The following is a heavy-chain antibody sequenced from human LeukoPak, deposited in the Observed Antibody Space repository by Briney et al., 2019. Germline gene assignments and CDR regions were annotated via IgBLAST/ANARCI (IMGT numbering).Heavy chain of an antibody. CDR1: GFTFSTYA. J-gene: IGHJ4*02. CDR3: AKALEQETVIALDS. V-gene: IGHV3-23*01. D-gene: IGHD6-13*01. Sequence: GGSLRLSCAASGFTFSTYAMSWVRQAPGKGLEWVSAISGSGGSTYYADSVKGRFSISRDNSKNTLYPQMNSLRAEDTSIYFCAKALEQETVIALDSWGQGTLVTVSS. CDR2: ISGSGGST.